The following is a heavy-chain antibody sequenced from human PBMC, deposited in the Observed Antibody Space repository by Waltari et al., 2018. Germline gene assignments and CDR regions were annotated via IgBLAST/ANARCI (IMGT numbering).Heavy chain of an antibody. V-gene: IGHV3-53*01. D-gene: IGHD6-19*01. CDR1: GFTVRTNF. J-gene: IGHJ4*02. CDR3: AKQSPSYTRGWYPLES. Sequence: EVQLVESGGNLIQPGGSLRLSCAASGFTVRTNFISWVRQAPGKGLEWVSIIYSGGNTYYAGSVKGRFTISRDNYKNMVYLEMNSLSAEDTAVYYCAKQSPSYTRGWYPLESWGPGTLVTVSP. CDR2: IYSGGNT.